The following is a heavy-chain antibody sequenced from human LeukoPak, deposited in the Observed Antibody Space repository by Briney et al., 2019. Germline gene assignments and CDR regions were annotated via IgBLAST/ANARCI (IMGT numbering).Heavy chain of an antibody. J-gene: IGHJ4*02. CDR3: ARDRNWNFDY. Sequence: PGGSLRLSCAASGFTFSTFTMNWVRQAPGKGLEWVSFIRPNSDYIYYADSVKGRFTTSRDNAKNSLYLQMNSLRAEDTAIYYCARDRNWNFDYWGQGTLVTVSS. CDR2: IRPNSDYI. V-gene: IGHV3-21*01. CDR1: GFTFSTFT. D-gene: IGHD1-1*01.